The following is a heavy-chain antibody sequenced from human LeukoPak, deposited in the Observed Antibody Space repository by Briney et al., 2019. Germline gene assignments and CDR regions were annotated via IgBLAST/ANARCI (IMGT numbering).Heavy chain of an antibody. V-gene: IGHV3-30-3*01. D-gene: IGHD3-3*01. CDR3: ARGSKSGQSGYYYGVDV. J-gene: IGHJ6*02. Sequence: GGSLRLSCAASGFTFSSYAFYWVRQAPGKGLEWVAVISYDGTKENYAESVKGRFTISRDNSKKTLYLQMNSLRVEDTTVYYCARGSKSGQSGYYYGVDVWGQGTTVIVSS. CDR1: GFTFSSYA. CDR2: ISYDGTKE.